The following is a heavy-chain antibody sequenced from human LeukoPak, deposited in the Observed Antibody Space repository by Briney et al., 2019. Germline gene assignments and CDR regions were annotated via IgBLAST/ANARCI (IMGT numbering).Heavy chain of an antibody. CDR3: ARGLSSSWPFPARTYY. CDR1: GGSFSGYY. Sequence: SETLSLICAVYGGSFSGYYWSWIRQPPGKGLEWIGEINHSGSTNYNPSLKSRVTISVDTSKNQFSLKLSSVTAADTAVYYCARGLSSSWPFPARTYYWGQGTLVTVSS. J-gene: IGHJ4*02. D-gene: IGHD6-13*01. V-gene: IGHV4-34*01. CDR2: INHSGST.